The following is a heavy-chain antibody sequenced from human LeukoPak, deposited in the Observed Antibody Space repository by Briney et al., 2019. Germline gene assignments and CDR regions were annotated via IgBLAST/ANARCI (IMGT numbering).Heavy chain of an antibody. V-gene: IGHV1-18*01. CDR2: ISTYNGDT. CDR1: GYTFGSYD. Sequence: ASVKVSCKASGYTFGSYDINWMRQAPGQGLEWMGWISTYNGDTNYAQKFQGRVTMTTDTSTSTAYIELRSLTSDDTAAYYCAREWWGYDVLTGDNWYDPWGQGTLVTVSS. CDR3: AREWWGYDVLTGDNWYDP. D-gene: IGHD3-9*01. J-gene: IGHJ5*02.